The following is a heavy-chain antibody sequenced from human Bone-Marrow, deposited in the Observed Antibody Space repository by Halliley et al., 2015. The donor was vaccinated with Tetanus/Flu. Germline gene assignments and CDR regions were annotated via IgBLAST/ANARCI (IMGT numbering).Heavy chain of an antibody. D-gene: IGHD3-16*01. V-gene: IGHV3-33*01. Sequence: IWFDGSNKYYADSVKGRFTISRDNSKNTLFLQMNSLRAEDTAVYYCARDALGMIYSYYYGLDVWGQGTTVTVSS. J-gene: IGHJ6*02. CDR2: IWFDGSNK. CDR3: ARDALGMIYSYYYGLDV.